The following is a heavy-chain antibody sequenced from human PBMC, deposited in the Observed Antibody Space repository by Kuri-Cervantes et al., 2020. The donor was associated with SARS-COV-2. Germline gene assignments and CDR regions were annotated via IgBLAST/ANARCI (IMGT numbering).Heavy chain of an antibody. J-gene: IGHJ4*02. V-gene: IGHV3-30*18. Sequence: GGSLRLSCAASGFNFSRTDMHWVRQAPGKGLEWVAVISYDGKKKKCIGSGKGRFTISRDNSQNTVYLRMTNLRSEDTAMYYCAKDHFGDHDFWGQGTLVTVSS. CDR2: ISYDGKKK. CDR1: GFNFSRTD. D-gene: IGHD2-21*01. CDR3: AKDHFGDHDF.